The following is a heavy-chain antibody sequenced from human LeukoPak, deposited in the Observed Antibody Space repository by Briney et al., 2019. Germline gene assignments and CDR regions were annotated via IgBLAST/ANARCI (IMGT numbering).Heavy chain of an antibody. CDR3: ARDGRWINYYDGSSPV. V-gene: IGHV3-7*01. J-gene: IGHJ4*02. CDR1: GFTFSTYW. Sequence: GGSLRLSCAASGFTFSTYWMSWVRQAPGKGLEWVATMKPDGSAIYYVNSVKGRFTISRDNAKNSLYLQMNSLRVEDTAVYYCARDGRWINYYDGSSPVWGQGTLVTVSS. D-gene: IGHD3-22*01. CDR2: MKPDGSAI.